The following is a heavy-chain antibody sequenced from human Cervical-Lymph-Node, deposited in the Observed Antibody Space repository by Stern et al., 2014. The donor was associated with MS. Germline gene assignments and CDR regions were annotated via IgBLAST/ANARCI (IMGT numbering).Heavy chain of an antibody. CDR1: GFPFSSYS. Sequence: EVQLVQSGGGLVKPGGSLRLSCAASGFPFSSYSMNWVRQAPGKGLERVSSISSSSSYIYYADSVKGRFTISRDNAKNSLYLQMNSLRAEDTAVYYCARDQIVGYYYYGMDVWGQGTTVTVSS. CDR2: ISSSSSYI. J-gene: IGHJ6*02. V-gene: IGHV3-21*01. CDR3: ARDQIVGYYYYGMDV. D-gene: IGHD3-16*02.